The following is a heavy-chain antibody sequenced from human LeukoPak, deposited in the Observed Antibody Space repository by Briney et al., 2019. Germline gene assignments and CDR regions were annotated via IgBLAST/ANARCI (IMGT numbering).Heavy chain of an antibody. J-gene: IGHJ4*02. Sequence: SETLSLTCTVSGGSISSYYWSWIRQPPGKGPEWIGYVSYSGSTKYNPSPKSRVTMSVDTSKNQYSLKLNSLTAADTAVYYCARHPLANRFHYWGQGTLVSVFS. CDR2: VSYSGST. D-gene: IGHD1-14*01. V-gene: IGHV4-59*08. CDR1: GGSISSYY. CDR3: ARHPLANRFHY.